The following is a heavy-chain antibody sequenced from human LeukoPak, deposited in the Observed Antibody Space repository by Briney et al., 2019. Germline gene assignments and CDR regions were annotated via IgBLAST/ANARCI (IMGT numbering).Heavy chain of an antibody. V-gene: IGHV3-20*01. CDR3: ARGGYSGTYNDY. CDR1: GFSFDYYA. Sequence: GGSLRLSCAASGFSFDYYAMSWVRQAPGKGLEWISGINGGGDTTGYVDSVKGRFTISRDNAKNSVYLQMSSLRAEDTAFYHCARGGYSGTYNDYWGQGALVTVSS. J-gene: IGHJ4*02. D-gene: IGHD1-26*01. CDR2: INGGGDTT.